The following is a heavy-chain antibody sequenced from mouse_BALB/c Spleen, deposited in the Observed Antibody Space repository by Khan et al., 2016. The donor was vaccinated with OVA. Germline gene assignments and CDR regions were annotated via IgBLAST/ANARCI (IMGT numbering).Heavy chain of an antibody. CDR2: ISSGGTYT. Sequence: EVELVESGGGLVRPGGSLKLSCAASGFSFSSYYMSWVRQTPEKRLEWVATISSGGTYTYYPDSVKGRFTISRDKAKNTLYLQMSSLESEDTAIYYCARDRGYCSNNHSFDYWGQGTALTVSS. V-gene: IGHV5-6-4*01. CDR3: ARDRGYCSNNHSFDY. J-gene: IGHJ2*01. D-gene: IGHD2-3*01. CDR1: GFSFSSYY.